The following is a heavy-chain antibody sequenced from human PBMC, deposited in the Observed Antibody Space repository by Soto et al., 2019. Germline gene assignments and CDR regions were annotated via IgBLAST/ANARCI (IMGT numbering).Heavy chain of an antibody. CDR3: ARVSVDVPE. Sequence: QLVQSGAAVKKPGASVRVSCKTSGPTFIAYYINWVRQAPGQGLEWMGWIDPKSGGTTYEQKFLGRVTMTRDTSINTAYMDLNRLTSDDTAVYYCARVSVDVPEWGQGTLITVSS. CDR2: IDPKSGGT. J-gene: IGHJ4*02. D-gene: IGHD5-12*01. V-gene: IGHV1-2*02. CDR1: GPTFIAYY.